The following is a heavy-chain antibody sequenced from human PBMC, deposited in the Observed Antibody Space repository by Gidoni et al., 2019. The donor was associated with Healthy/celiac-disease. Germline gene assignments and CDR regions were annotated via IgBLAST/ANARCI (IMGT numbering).Heavy chain of an antibody. V-gene: IGHV3-11*01. CDR2: ISSSGSTI. J-gene: IGHJ6*02. D-gene: IGHD2-2*02. Sequence: QVQLVESGGGLVKPGGSLRLSCAASVFPLSDYHMGWIRQAPGKGLEWVSYISSSGSTIYYADSVKGRFTISRDNAKNSLYLQMNSLRAEDTAVYYCARDGPRSYCSSTSCYRAYGMDVWGQGTTVTVSS. CDR1: VFPLSDYH. CDR3: ARDGPRSYCSSTSCYRAYGMDV.